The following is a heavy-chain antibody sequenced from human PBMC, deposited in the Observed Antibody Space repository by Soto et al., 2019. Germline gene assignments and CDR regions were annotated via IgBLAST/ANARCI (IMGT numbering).Heavy chain of an antibody. CDR1: GDTVSSNSVA. Sequence: SQTLSLTCVGSGDTVSSNSVAWNWVRQSPSRGLEWLGRTYYRSRWYSDYAVSVRSRIDINADTSKNQVSLQLNSVTPEDTAVYYCARSVEDSDYSYYCMDFWGQGTMVTVSS. CDR2: TYYRSRWYS. V-gene: IGHV6-1*01. D-gene: IGHD2-15*01. CDR3: ARSVEDSDYSYYCMDF. J-gene: IGHJ6*02.